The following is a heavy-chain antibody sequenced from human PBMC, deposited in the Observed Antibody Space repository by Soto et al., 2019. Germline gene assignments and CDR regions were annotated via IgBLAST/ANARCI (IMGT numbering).Heavy chain of an antibody. V-gene: IGHV1-69*01. CDR3: VRESEDLTSNFDY. J-gene: IGHJ4*02. Sequence: QVQLVQSGAEVKQSGSSAKVSCKASGGTFSSYRINWVRQAPGQGLEWVGGIVPIRRTADYAQTFQGRVIITADESARTSYMELRRLRSQDTAVYYCVRESEDLTSNFDYWGQGTLVTVSS. CDR1: GGTFSSYR. CDR2: IVPIRRTA.